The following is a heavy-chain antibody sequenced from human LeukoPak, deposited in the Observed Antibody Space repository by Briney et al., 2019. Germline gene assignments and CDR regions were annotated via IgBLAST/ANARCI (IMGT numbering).Heavy chain of an antibody. CDR3: ARGGFSSSHVLEYFQH. V-gene: IGHV1-18*01. Sequence: GASVKVSCKASGYTFTSYGISWVRQAPGQGLEWMGWISAYNGNTNYAQKLQGRVTMTTDTSASTAYMELRSMRSDDTAVYYCARGGFSSSHVLEYFQHWGQGTLVTVSS. D-gene: IGHD6-13*01. J-gene: IGHJ1*01. CDR2: ISAYNGNT. CDR1: GYTFTSYG.